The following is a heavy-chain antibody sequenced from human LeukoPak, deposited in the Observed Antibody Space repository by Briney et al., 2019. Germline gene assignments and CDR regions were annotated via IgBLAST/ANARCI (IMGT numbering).Heavy chain of an antibody. CDR2: IWSDGTNR. J-gene: IGHJ4*02. V-gene: IGHV3-30*19. CDR3: ARDESYSSSLDY. Sequence: GGSLRLSCAASGFTFSNYGMYWVRQAPGKGLEWVAVIWSDGTNRLHADSVKGRFTISRDNSKNTLYLQMNSLTPEDTAVYYCARDESYSSSLDYWGQGTLVTVSS. CDR1: GFTFSNYG. D-gene: IGHD6-13*01.